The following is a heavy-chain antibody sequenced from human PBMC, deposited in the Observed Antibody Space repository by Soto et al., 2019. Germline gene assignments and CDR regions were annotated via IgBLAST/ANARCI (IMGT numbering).Heavy chain of an antibody. CDR3: AVAPPGIAVASTYYHHYGMDV. J-gene: IGHJ6*02. V-gene: IGHV4-39*01. D-gene: IGHD6-19*01. CDR1: CGSISSSRYY. CDR2: IYYSGST. Sequence: ETLSDTCAVSCGSISSSRYYCGWVRQPPGKGLEWIGSIYYSGSTYYNPSLKSRVTISVDPSKNQFALKLSSVTAADTAVYYCAVAPPGIAVASTYYHHYGMDVWGQGTTVNGSS.